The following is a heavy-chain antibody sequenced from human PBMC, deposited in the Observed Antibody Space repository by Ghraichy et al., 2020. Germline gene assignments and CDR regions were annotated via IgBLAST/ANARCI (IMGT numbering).Heavy chain of an antibody. CDR3: ARGGRYSGTYSRYFDY. J-gene: IGHJ4*02. V-gene: IGHV4-34*01. CDR1: SGSFSDYY. CDR2: INHSGMT. D-gene: IGHD1-26*01. Sequence: SETLSLMCAVYSGSFSDYYWTWIRQSPGKGLEWIGDINHSGMTTYNPSLTSLVTISVDTSRNQFSLKLSSVSAADTAVYYCARGGRYSGTYSRYFDYWGQGTRVTVTS.